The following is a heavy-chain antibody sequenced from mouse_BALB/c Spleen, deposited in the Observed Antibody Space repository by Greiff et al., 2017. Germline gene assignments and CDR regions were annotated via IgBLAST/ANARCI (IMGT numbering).Heavy chain of an antibody. Sequence: EVKLVESGAELVKPGASVKLSCTASGFNIKDTYMHWVKQRPEQGLEWIGRIDPANGNTKYDPKFQGKATITADTSSNTAYLQLSSLTSEDTAVYYCARGYYGSSYAFAYWGQGTLVTVSA. CDR2: IDPANGNT. CDR1: GFNIKDTY. CDR3: ARGYYGSSYAFAY. J-gene: IGHJ3*01. V-gene: IGHV14-3*02. D-gene: IGHD1-1*01.